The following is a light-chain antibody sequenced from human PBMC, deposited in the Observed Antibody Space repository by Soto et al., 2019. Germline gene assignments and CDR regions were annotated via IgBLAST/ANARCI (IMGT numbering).Light chain of an antibody. CDR1: QSVSSSY. V-gene: IGKV3-20*01. Sequence: EIVFTPSPGTLSLSPGERAPLSGRASQSVSSSYLAWYQQKPGQAPRLLIYGASSRATGIPARFSGSGSGTDFTLTISRLEPEDFAVYYCQQYGSSPITFGQGTKLDIK. J-gene: IGKJ5*01. CDR2: GAS. CDR3: QQYGSSPIT.